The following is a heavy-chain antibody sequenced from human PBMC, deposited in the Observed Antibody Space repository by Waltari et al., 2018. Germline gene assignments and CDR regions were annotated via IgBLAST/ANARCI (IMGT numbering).Heavy chain of an antibody. V-gene: IGHV1-2*06. CDR1: GYTFTGYY. CDR2: INPNSGGT. J-gene: IGHJ3*02. CDR3: ATSGPGSGLRDAFDI. D-gene: IGHD3-10*01. Sequence: QVQLVQSGAEVKKPGASVKVSCKASGYTFTGYYMHWVRQAPGQGLEWMGRINPNSGGTNYAQKCQGRVTMTRDTSSSTAYMELSSLRSEDTAVYYCATSGPGSGLRDAFDIWGQGTMVTVSS.